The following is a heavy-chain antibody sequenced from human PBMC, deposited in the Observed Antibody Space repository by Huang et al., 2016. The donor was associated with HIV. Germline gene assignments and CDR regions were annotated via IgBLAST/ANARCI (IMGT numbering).Heavy chain of an antibody. Sequence: EVQLVESGGGLVKPGGSLRLSCTASGLSFSNAWMNWVRQAPGKGLEWCGRIKSKTDGGTKDFAAPVKGRFIVSRDDSKNTFYLQMNSLKIEDTAVYYCTTGRIVAATWGQGSLVTVSS. CDR3: TTGRIVAAT. D-gene: IGHD1-26*01. CDR2: IKSKTDGGTK. V-gene: IGHV3-15*01. CDR1: GLSFSNAW. J-gene: IGHJ5*02.